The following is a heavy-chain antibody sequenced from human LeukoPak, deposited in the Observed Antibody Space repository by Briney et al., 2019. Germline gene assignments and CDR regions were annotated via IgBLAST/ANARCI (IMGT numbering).Heavy chain of an antibody. V-gene: IGHV3-48*01. Sequence: GGSLRLSCAASGFTFSSYSMNWVRQAPGKGLEWVSYISSSSSTIYYADSVKGRFTISRDNAKNSLYLQMNSLRAEDTAVYYCAAAVLFDYWGQGTLVTVSS. J-gene: IGHJ4*02. CDR1: GFTFSSYS. D-gene: IGHD6-13*01. CDR3: AAAVLFDY. CDR2: ISSSSSTI.